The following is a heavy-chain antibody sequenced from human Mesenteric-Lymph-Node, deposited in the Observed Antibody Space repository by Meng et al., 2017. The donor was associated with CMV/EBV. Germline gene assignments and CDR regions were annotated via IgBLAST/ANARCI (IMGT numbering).Heavy chain of an antibody. J-gene: IGHJ4*02. CDR2: IIPFFGTT. CDR3: ARGPDSALPEAGYYFDL. D-gene: IGHD1-14*01. CDR1: TCSTFA. Sequence: TCSTFAISWLRQAPGQGPEWMGGIIPFFGTTDYAQGFQGRVTITTDESTRTAYMEMSSLRSDDTAVYYCARGPDSALPEAGYYFDLWGQGTLVTVSS. V-gene: IGHV1-69*05.